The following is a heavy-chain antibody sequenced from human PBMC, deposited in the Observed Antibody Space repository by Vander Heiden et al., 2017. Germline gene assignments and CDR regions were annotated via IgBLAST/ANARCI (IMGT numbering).Heavy chain of an antibody. V-gene: IGHV3-30-3*01. CDR1: GFTFSSYA. D-gene: IGHD3-10*01. Sequence: QVQLVESGGGVVQPGRSLRLSCAASGFTFSSYAMHWVRQAPGKGLEWVAVISYDGSNKYYADSVKGRFTISRDKSKNTLYLQMNSLRAEDTAVYYCARDGAEVLLWFAEGPDYYYYGMDVWGQGTTVTVSS. CDR2: ISYDGSNK. J-gene: IGHJ6*02. CDR3: ARDGAEVLLWFAEGPDYYYYGMDV.